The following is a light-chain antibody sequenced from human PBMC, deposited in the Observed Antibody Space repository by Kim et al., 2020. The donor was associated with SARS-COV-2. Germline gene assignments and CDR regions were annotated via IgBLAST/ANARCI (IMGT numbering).Light chain of an antibody. V-gene: IGKV3-20*01. J-gene: IGKJ1*01. CDR2: GAS. CDR1: QSVSGSY. CDR3: QQYGSSPWT. Sequence: EIVLTQSPGTLSLSPGERATLSCRASQSVSGSYLAWYQQKPGQAPRLLIHGASSRATGIPDRFSVSGSGTDFTLTISRLEPEDFVVYYCQQYGSSPWTFGQGTKVDIK.